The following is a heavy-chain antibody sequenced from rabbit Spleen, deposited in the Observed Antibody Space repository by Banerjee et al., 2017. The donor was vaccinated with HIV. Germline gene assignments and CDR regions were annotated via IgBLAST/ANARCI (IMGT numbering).Heavy chain of an antibody. CDR1: GFSFSSSDY. V-gene: IGHV1S7*01. CDR3: ARDLAGVIGWNFSL. CDR2: IDPLFGAT. D-gene: IGHD4-1*01. Sequence: LEESGGGLVQPEGSLALTCKASGFSFSSSDYMCWVRQAPGKGLEWIGYIDPLFGATYYASWVNGRFTISSHNAQNTLYLQLNSLTAADTATYFCARDLAGVIGWNFSLWGQGTLVTVS. J-gene: IGHJ4*01.